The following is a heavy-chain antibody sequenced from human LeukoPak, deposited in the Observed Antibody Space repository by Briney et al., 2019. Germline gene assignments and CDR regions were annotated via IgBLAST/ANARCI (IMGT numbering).Heavy chain of an antibody. CDR2: IKQDGSEK. V-gene: IGHV3-7*01. CDR3: ARVYGFSEWLIDY. Sequence: SGGSLRLSCAASGFTFSSYWMSWVRQAPGKGLEWVANIKQDGSEKYYVDSVKGRFTISRDNAKNSLYLQMNSLRAEDAAVYYCARVYGFSEWLIDYWGPGTLVTVSS. J-gene: IGHJ4*02. CDR1: GFTFSSYW. D-gene: IGHD3-3*01.